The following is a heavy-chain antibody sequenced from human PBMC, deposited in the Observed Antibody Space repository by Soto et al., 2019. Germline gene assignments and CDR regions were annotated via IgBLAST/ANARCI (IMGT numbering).Heavy chain of an antibody. J-gene: IGHJ6*04. D-gene: IGHD3-22*01. CDR3: AKQTERITMIVVVTHYGMDV. Sequence: GGSLRLSCAASGFTFSSYAMSWVRQAPGKGPEWVSAISGSGGSTYYADSVKGRFTISRDNSKNTLYLQMNSLRAEDTAVYYCAKQTERITMIVVVTHYGMDVWGEGTTVTVSS. CDR2: ISGSGGST. V-gene: IGHV3-23*01. CDR1: GFTFSSYA.